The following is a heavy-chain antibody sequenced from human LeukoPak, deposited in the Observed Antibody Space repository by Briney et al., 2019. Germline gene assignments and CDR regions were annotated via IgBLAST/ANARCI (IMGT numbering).Heavy chain of an antibody. Sequence: PGGSLRLSCAASGFTFAGYAMTWVRQAPGKGLEWVSAISGSGDSTYYADSVKGRFTISRDNSKNTLYLQMNSLRAEDTAVYCCAKCSSSWSSPYFDYWGQGTLVTVSS. J-gene: IGHJ4*02. CDR3: AKCSSSWSSPYFDY. V-gene: IGHV3-23*01. CDR2: ISGSGDST. D-gene: IGHD6-13*01. CDR1: GFTFAGYA.